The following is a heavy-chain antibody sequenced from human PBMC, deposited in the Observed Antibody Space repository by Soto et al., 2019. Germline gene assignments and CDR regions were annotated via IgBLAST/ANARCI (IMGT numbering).Heavy chain of an antibody. CDR1: GDTLSTYT. CDR3: ASPTADDYCHYGMEV. J-gene: IGHJ6*02. D-gene: IGHD6-13*01. CDR2: IIPIFGTT. V-gene: IGHV1-69*01. Sequence: QVHLVQSGAEVKKPGSSVKVSCKASGDTLSTYTISWVRQSPGQGLEWMGGIIPIFGTTNYAPKFQGRVTITADESTNTAYMELSSLRSDATAVFYCASPTADDYCHYGMEVWGQANTVTVPS.